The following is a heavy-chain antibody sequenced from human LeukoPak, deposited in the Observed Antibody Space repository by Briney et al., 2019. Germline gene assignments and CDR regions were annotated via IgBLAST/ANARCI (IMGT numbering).Heavy chain of an antibody. J-gene: IGHJ6*02. CDR3: AKSVPASPNPKYGMAV. CDR2: ISGSGGST. Sequence: GGSLRLSCAASGFTFSSYAMSWVRQAPGKGLEWVSAISGSGGSTYYADSVKGRFTISRDNSKNTLYLQMNSLRAEDTAVYYCAKSVPASPNPKYGMAVWGQGPTVTVSS. D-gene: IGHD5/OR15-5a*01. CDR1: GFTFSSYA. V-gene: IGHV3-23*01.